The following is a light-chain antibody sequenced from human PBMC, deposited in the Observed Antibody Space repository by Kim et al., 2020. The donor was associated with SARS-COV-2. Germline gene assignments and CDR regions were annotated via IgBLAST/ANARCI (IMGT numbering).Light chain of an antibody. J-gene: IGKJ1*01. Sequence: DIQMTQSPSTLSASVGDRVTITCRASETVNDWVAWYQQRPGKAPKLLIYKVSSLESGVPSRFSGSGSGTEFTLTISSLQPDDVATYSCQRFVRIWTYGQWTKVDIK. CDR1: ETVNDW. CDR2: KVS. CDR3: QRFVRIWT. V-gene: IGKV1-5*03.